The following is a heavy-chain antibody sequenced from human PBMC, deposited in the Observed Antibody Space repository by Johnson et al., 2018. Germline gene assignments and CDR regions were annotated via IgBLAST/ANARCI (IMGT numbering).Heavy chain of an antibody. V-gene: IGHV3-13*01. CDR2: IGTAGDT. CDR3: ARAGLLWFGEYDGMDV. CDR1: GFTFSSYD. Sequence: VQLVQSGGGLVQPGGSLRLSCAASGFTFSSYDMHWVRQATGKGLEWVSAIGTAGDTYYPGSVKGRFTISRENAKNSLYLQMNSLRAGDTAVYYWARAGLLWFGEYDGMDVWGQGTTVTVSS. J-gene: IGHJ6*02. D-gene: IGHD3-10*01.